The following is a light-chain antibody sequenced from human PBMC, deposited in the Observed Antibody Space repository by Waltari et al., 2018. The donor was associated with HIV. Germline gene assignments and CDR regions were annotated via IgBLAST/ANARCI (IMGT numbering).Light chain of an antibody. V-gene: IGLV1-40*01. CDR2: ATT. CDR1: SSNIGADYD. CDR3: QSYDSSLSGYVV. Sequence: QSVLTQPPSVSGAPGQRVTISCTGSSSNIGADYDVHWYQHLPGTAPNLLIYATTRRPSGVPDRFSGSKAGTSASLAITGLQAEDEAEYYCQSYDSSLSGYVVFGGGTKLTVL. J-gene: IGLJ2*01.